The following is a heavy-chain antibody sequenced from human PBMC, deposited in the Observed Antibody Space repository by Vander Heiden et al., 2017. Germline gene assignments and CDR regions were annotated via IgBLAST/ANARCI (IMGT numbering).Heavy chain of an antibody. CDR1: GFTFSSYA. J-gene: IGHJ4*02. Sequence: EVQLLESGGGLVQPGGSLRLSCAASGFTFSSYAMSWVRQAPGKGLGWVSAISGSGGSTYYADSVKGRFTISRDNSKNTLYLQMNSLRAEDTAVYYCAKDYYGDYLSHDYWGQGTLVTVSS. D-gene: IGHD4-17*01. CDR2: ISGSGGST. V-gene: IGHV3-23*01. CDR3: AKDYYGDYLSHDY.